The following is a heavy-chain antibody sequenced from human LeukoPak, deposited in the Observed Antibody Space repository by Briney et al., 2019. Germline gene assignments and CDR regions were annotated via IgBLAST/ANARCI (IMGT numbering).Heavy chain of an antibody. J-gene: IGHJ5*02. CDR1: GGSISSYY. Sequence: SETLSLTCTVSGGSISSYYWSWIRQPAGKGLEWIGRIYTSGSTNYNPSLKSRVTMSVDTSKNQFSLKLSSVTAADTAVYYCARDLLGYGSGSYYPGNWFDPWGQGTLVTVSS. D-gene: IGHD3-10*01. V-gene: IGHV4-4*07. CDR2: IYTSGST. CDR3: ARDLLGYGSGSYYPGNWFDP.